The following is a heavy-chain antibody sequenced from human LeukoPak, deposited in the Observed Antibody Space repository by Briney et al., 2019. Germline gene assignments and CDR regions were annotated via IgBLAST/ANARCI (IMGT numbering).Heavy chain of an antibody. J-gene: IGHJ5*02. CDR3: ARMAYDMLTGYFQPNWFDP. CDR1: GGTFSSYA. D-gene: IGHD3-9*01. Sequence: ASVKVSCKASGGTFSSYAISWVRQAPGQGLEWMGWISGYNGNTKKAQKFQGRVIMTTDTSTSTAYMELRSLRSDDTAVYYCARMAYDMLTGYFQPNWFDPWGQGTLVTVSS. CDR2: ISGYNGNT. V-gene: IGHV1-18*01.